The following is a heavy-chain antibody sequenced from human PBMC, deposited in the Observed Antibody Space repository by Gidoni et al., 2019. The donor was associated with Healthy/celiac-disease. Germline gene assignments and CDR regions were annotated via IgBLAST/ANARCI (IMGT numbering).Heavy chain of an antibody. D-gene: IGHD6-13*01. J-gene: IGHJ5*02. CDR3: ARDPSQQPGRPGWFDP. CDR1: GFPFRSYA. V-gene: IGHV3-30-3*01. Sequence: QVQLVESGGGVVQPGRSLRLSCAASGFPFRSYAMHWVRQAPGKGLEWVAVISYDGSNKYYADSVKGRFTISRDNSKNTLYLQMNSLRAEDTAVYYCARDPSQQPGRPGWFDPWGQGTLVTVSS. CDR2: ISYDGSNK.